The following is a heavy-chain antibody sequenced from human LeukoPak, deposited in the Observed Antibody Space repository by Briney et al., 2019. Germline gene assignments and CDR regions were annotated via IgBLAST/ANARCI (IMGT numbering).Heavy chain of an antibody. Sequence: ASVKVSCKASGYTFTGYYMHWVRQATGQGLEWMGWMNPNSGNTGYAQKFQGRVTITRNTSISTAYMELSSLRSEDTAVYYCARGTRWNSLYYYYYMDVWGKGTTVTVSS. CDR3: ARGTRWNSLYYYYYMDV. V-gene: IGHV1-8*03. CDR2: MNPNSGNT. J-gene: IGHJ6*03. CDR1: GYTFTGYY. D-gene: IGHD1-7*01.